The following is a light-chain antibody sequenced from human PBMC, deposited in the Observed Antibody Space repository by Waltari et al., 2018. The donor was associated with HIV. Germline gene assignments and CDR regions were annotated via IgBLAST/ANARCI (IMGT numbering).Light chain of an antibody. V-gene: IGLV1-44*01. CDR1: RSNIGSNT. CDR3: AAWDDSLNGYV. J-gene: IGLJ1*01. Sequence: QSVLTQPPSASGTPGQRVTISCSGSRSNIGSNTVNWYQQPPGTAPKLLIYSTHQRPAGVPDRFSGSKSGTSASLAISGLQSEDEADYYCAAWDDSLNGYVFGTGTKVTVL. CDR2: STH.